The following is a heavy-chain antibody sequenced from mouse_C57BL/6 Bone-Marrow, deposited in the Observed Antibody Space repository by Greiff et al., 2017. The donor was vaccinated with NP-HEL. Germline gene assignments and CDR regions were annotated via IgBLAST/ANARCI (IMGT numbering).Heavy chain of an antibody. CDR2: IRLKSDNYAT. D-gene: IGHD1-1*01. J-gene: IGHJ3*01. V-gene: IGHV6-3*01. Sequence: EVKLMESGGGLVQPGGSMKLSCVASGFTFSNYWMNWVRQSPEKGLEWVAQIRLKSDNYATHYAESVKGRFTISRDDSKSSVYLQMNNLRAEDTGIYYCTDYGSSRFAYWGQGTLVTVSA. CDR3: TDYGSSRFAY. CDR1: GFTFSNYW.